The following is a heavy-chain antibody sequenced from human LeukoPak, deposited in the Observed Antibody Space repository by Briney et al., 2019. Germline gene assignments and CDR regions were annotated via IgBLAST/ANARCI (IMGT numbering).Heavy chain of an antibody. D-gene: IGHD3-10*01. J-gene: IGHJ4*02. V-gene: IGHV3-23*01. CDR3: AKGSYGSGSYGWFNY. Sequence: GSPRLSCAASGFTFDDYGMTCVRQAPGKGLEWVSTISGSGDRTYYADSVKGRFTISIENSKNTLFPNMNSLRAEGTAVYSCAKGSYGSGSYGWFNYWGQGTLVTVSS. CDR2: ISGSGDRT. CDR1: GFTFDDYG.